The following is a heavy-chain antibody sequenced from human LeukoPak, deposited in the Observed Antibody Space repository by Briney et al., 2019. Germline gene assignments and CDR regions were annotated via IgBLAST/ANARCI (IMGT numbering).Heavy chain of an antibody. Sequence: SETLSLTCTVSGGSLTIQYWAWIRPPPGMGLEWVGYIYYIGGTKYNPSLKSRLTMSVDTSNNQFSLNLNSVTAADTAVYYCARQPVGGYCFDSWGQGTLVTVSS. CDR3: ARQPVGGYCFDS. D-gene: IGHD3-22*01. V-gene: IGHV4-59*08. J-gene: IGHJ4*02. CDR1: GGSLTIQY. CDR2: IYYIGGT.